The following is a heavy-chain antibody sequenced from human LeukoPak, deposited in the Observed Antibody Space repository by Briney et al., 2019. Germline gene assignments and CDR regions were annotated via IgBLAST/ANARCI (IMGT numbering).Heavy chain of an antibody. J-gene: IGHJ6*03. D-gene: IGHD2-2*02. Sequence: GSLKVSCKPSRYTFTRYVINWVRPATGQGGGWMGWMKPNIVKTGSAPKFQGRVTMPRNTSLRTAYMERSSLRSQDTAVYYCARAPTLYTSYYYYYMDIWGKGNTVTVSS. CDR2: MKPNIVKT. CDR1: RYTFTRYV. CDR3: ARAPTLYTSYYYYYMDI. V-gene: IGHV1-8*01.